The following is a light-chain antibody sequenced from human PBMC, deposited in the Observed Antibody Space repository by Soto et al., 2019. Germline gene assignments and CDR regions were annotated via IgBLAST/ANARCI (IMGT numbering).Light chain of an antibody. J-gene: IGKJ2*01. Sequence: EIVLTQSPGTLSLSPGETATLSCRASQTVSSTYLAWYQQKPGQAPRLLIYGASSRATGIPDRFSGSGSGTDFTLTISRLEPEDFAVYSCQQYGSSPYTFGQGTKLEMK. V-gene: IGKV3-20*01. CDR3: QQYGSSPYT. CDR1: QTVSSTY. CDR2: GAS.